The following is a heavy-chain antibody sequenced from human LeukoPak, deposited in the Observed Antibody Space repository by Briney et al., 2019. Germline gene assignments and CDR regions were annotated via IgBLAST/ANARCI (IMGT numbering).Heavy chain of an antibody. D-gene: IGHD7-27*01. CDR3: ATRKLGNDY. J-gene: IGHJ4*02. V-gene: IGHV4-4*02. Sequence: PSGTLSLTCAVSGASISTPNWWSWVRQPPGKGLEWIGEIYHSGSTNYNPSLKSRVTISVDKSKNQFSLNLRSVTAADTAVYYCATRKLGNDYWGQGTLVTVSS. CDR1: GASISTPNW. CDR2: IYHSGST.